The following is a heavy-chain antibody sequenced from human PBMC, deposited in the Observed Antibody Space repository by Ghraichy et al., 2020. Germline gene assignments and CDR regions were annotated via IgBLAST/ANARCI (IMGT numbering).Heavy chain of an antibody. Sequence: SETLSLTCAVSGGSISSGGYSWSWIRQPPGKGLEWIGYIYYSGSTYYNPSLKSRVTISVDTSKNQFSLKLSSVTAADTAVYYCARDMGIAVAGTSGWFDHWGQGTLVTVSS. CDR2: IYYSGST. CDR3: ARDMGIAVAGTSGWFDH. CDR1: GGSISSGGYS. V-gene: IGHV4-30-4*07. J-gene: IGHJ5*02. D-gene: IGHD6-19*01.